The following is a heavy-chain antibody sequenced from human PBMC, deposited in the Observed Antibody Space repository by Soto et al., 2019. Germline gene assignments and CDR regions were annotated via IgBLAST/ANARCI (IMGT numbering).Heavy chain of an antibody. CDR2: IYYSGST. CDR3: ATHEGEAAVPVGRGWFDP. CDR1: GGSIISTTHY. J-gene: IGHJ5*02. V-gene: IGHV4-39*01. D-gene: IGHD6-13*01. Sequence: QLQLQESGPGLVKPSETLSLTCTVSGGSIISTTHYWGWIRQPPGKGLEWIGSIYYSGSTYSNPSLKSRVAISVATSKNQFSLKLSSVTAADPAVYYCATHEGEAAVPVGRGWFDPWGQGTLVTVSS.